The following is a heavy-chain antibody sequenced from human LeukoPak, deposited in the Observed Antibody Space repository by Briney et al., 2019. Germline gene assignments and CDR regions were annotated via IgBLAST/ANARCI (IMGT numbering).Heavy chain of an antibody. J-gene: IGHJ4*02. D-gene: IGHD6-19*01. V-gene: IGHV4-61*08. Sequence: SETLSLTCTVSGGSISSGGYYWTWIRQLPGKGLEWIGEIDHSESANHSPSLKSRLTMSVDTSKSQFSLRLNSVTAADTATYYCARRYSSGFYYFDYWGQGALVTVSS. CDR3: ARRYSSGFYYFDY. CDR1: GGSISSGGYY. CDR2: IDHSESA.